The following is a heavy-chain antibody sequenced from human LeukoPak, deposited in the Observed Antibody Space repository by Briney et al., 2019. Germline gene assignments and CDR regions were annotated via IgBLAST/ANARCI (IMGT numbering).Heavy chain of an antibody. J-gene: IGHJ4*02. V-gene: IGHV3-48*02. D-gene: IGHD6-13*01. CDR1: GFTFSSYS. CDR2: ISSSSSTI. Sequence: GGSLRLSCAASGFTFSSYSMNWVRQAPGKGLEWVSYISSSSSTIYHADSVKGRFTISRDNAKNSLYLQMNSLRDEDTAVYYCAGDLRIRDSSSWYRDYWGQGTLVTVSS. CDR3: AGDLRIRDSSSWYRDY.